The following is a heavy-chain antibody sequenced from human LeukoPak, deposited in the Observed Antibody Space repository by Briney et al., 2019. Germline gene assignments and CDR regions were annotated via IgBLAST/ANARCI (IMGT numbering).Heavy chain of an antibody. CDR2: INHSGST. CDR3: ARLPLGAFAEFLNFDY. CDR1: GGSFSAYY. J-gene: IGHJ4*02. Sequence: SETLSLTCGVYGGSFSAYYWSWIRQPPGKGLEWIGDINHSGSTKYNPSLVSRVAISVDSSKNHFSLNLRSVTAADTAVYYCARLPLGAFAEFLNFDYWGQGIPVTVSS. D-gene: IGHD3-10*01. V-gene: IGHV4-34*01.